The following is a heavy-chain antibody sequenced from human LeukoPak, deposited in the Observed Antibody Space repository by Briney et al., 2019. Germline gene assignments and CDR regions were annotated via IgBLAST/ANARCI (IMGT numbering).Heavy chain of an antibody. CDR3: AAARGDSSSWYAYYYYGMDI. J-gene: IGHJ6*02. CDR2: IVVGSGNT. V-gene: IGHV1-58*02. D-gene: IGHD6-13*01. Sequence: SVKVSCKASGFTFTSSAMQWVRQARGQRLEWIGWIVVGSGNTNYAQKFQERVTITRDMSTSTAYMELSSLRSEDTAVYYCAAARGDSSSWYAYYYYGMDIWGQGTTVTVSS. CDR1: GFTFTSSA.